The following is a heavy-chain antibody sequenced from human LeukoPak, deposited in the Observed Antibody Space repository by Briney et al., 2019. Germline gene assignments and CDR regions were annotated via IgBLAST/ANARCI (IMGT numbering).Heavy chain of an antibody. CDR3: VREGYGVGGAYDY. Sequence: GGSLRLSCAASGFTFSSYPMHWVRQAPGKGLEHVSVINTNGQTSDYANSVKGRFTISRDNSKNTLYLQMGRLRPEDMAVYYCVREGYGVGGAYDYWGQGTLVTVSS. CDR2: INTNGQTS. V-gene: IGHV3-64*01. D-gene: IGHD1-26*01. CDR1: GFTFSSYP. J-gene: IGHJ4*02.